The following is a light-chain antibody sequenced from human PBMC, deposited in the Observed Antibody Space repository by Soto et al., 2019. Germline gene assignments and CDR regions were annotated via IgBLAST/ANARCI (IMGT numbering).Light chain of an antibody. CDR1: SSDVGGYNY. J-gene: IGLJ1*01. CDR2: EVS. CDR3: SSYTSSTTLV. V-gene: IGLV2-14*01. Sequence: QSVLTQPASVSGSPGQSITISCTGTSSDVGGYNYVSWYQQHPGRAPKLMIFEVSDRPSGVYNRFSGSKSGNTASLTISGLRAEDDADYYCSSYTSSTTLVFGTGTKLTVL.